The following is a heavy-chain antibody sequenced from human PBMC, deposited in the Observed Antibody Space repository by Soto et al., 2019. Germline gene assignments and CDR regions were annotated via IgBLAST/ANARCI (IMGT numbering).Heavy chain of an antibody. V-gene: IGHV3-23*01. D-gene: IGHD3-10*01. CDR1: GFTFSSYA. CDR2: ISGSGGST. CDR3: AKSYGSGPQHYYLAV. J-gene: IGHJ6*03. Sequence: GGSLRLSCAASGFTFSSYAMSWVRQAPGKGLEWVSAISGSGGSTYYADSVKGRFTISRDNSKNTLYLQMNSLRAEDTAVYYCAKSYGSGPQHYYLAVWGKGTTVTVSS.